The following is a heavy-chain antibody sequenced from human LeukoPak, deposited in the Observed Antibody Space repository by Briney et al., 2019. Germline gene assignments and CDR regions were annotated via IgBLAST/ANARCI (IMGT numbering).Heavy chain of an antibody. Sequence: PSETLSLTCTVSGGSISSYYWGWIRQPPGKGLEWIGYIYYSGSTNYNPSLKSRVTISVDTSKNQFSLKLSSVTAADTAVYYCARDIGAYYGSGSNWFDPWGQGTLVTVSS. CDR3: ARDIGAYYGSGSNWFDP. CDR1: GGSISSYY. J-gene: IGHJ5*02. D-gene: IGHD3-10*01. V-gene: IGHV4-59*01. CDR2: IYYSGST.